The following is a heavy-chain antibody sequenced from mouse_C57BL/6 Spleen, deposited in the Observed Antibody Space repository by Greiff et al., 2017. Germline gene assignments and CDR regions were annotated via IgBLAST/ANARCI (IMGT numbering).Heavy chain of an antibody. Sequence: VKLMESGAELVRPGTSVKVSCKASGYAFTNYLIEWVKQRPGQGLEWIGVINPGSGGTNYNEKFKGKATLTADKSSSTAYMQLSSLTSEDSAVYFCARGGIYYYGSSYPFDYWGQGTTLTVSS. V-gene: IGHV1-54*01. CDR2: INPGSGGT. CDR1: GYAFTNYL. D-gene: IGHD1-1*01. J-gene: IGHJ2*01. CDR3: ARGGIYYYGSSYPFDY.